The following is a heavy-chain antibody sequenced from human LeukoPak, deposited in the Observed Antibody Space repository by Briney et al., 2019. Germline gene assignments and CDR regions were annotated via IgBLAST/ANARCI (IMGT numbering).Heavy chain of an antibody. CDR1: GYTFTRHT. J-gene: IGHJ3*02. CDR2: ISAYNGNT. V-gene: IGHV1-18*04. CDR3: ARVMTTVVTAHAFEI. Sequence: GASVKVSCKASGYTFTRHTISWVRQAPGQGLEWMGWISAYNGNTNYAQHLQGRVTMTTDTSTNTAYLELRSLRSDDTAIYYCARVMTTVVTAHAFEIWGQGTMVTVSP. D-gene: IGHD4-11*01.